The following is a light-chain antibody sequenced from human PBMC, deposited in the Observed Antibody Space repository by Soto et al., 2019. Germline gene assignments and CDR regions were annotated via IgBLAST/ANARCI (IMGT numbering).Light chain of an antibody. CDR1: QSISSW. V-gene: IGKV1-5*01. Sequence: DIQMTQSPSTLSASVGDRVTITCRASQSISSWLAWYQQKPGKAPKLLIYDASYLERGVPSRFSGSGSGTEFTLTISSLQPEDFATYYCQQSYSTLPLTFGGGTKVDIK. CDR2: DAS. CDR3: QQSYSTLPLT. J-gene: IGKJ4*01.